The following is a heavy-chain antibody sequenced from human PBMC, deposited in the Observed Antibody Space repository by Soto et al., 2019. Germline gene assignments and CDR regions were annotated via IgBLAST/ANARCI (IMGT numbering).Heavy chain of an antibody. V-gene: IGHV2-5*02. Sequence: QITLKESGPTLVKPTQTLTLTCTSSGFLLSTSGVGVGWIRQPPGKALEWLALIYWDDDKRYSPSLKSRLTITKDTSKNQVVLTMTNMDPVDTATYYCAHSFGGYDDFDYWGQGTLVTVSS. J-gene: IGHJ4*02. CDR1: GFLLSTSGVG. D-gene: IGHD5-12*01. CDR2: IYWDDDK. CDR3: AHSFGGYDDFDY.